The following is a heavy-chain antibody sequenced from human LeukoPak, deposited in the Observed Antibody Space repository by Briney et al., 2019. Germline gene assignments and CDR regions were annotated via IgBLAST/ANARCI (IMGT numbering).Heavy chain of an antibody. CDR2: ISYDGSNK. CDR3: ATTSYDILTGYYYYFDY. D-gene: IGHD3-9*01. V-gene: IGHV3-30*04. CDR1: GFTFSSYA. Sequence: GGSLRLSCAASGFTFSSYAMHWVRQAPGKGLEWVAVISYDGSNKYYADSVKGRFTISRDNSKNTLYLQMNSLRAEDTAVYYCATTSYDILTGYYYYFDYWGQGTLVTVSS. J-gene: IGHJ4*02.